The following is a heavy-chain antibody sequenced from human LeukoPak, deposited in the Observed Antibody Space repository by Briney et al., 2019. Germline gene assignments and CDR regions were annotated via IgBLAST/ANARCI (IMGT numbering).Heavy chain of an antibody. CDR2: IYHSGST. D-gene: IGHD3-3*01. Sequence: SETLSLTCTVSGYSISSGYYWGWIRQPPGKGLEWIGSIYHSGSTYYNPSLKSRVTISVDTSKNQFSLKLSSVTAADTAVYYCASALGDFKSVFDYYYMDVWGKGTTVTVSS. CDR3: ASALGDFKSVFDYYYMDV. V-gene: IGHV4-38-2*02. J-gene: IGHJ6*03. CDR1: GYSISSGYY.